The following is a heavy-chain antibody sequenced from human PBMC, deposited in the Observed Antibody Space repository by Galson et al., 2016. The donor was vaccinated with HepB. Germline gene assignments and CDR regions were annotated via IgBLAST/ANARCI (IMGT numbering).Heavy chain of an antibody. CDR2: TAYGGSTQ. Sequence: SLRLSCAASGLTFSNFGMHWVRQAPGKGLEWVAVTAYGGSTQFYTDAVKGRFTISRDNAENSLFLQMNSLRADDTALYYCTRVDYTDEGINVWGQGTTVTVSS. V-gene: IGHV3-30*03. CDR3: TRVDYTDEGINV. D-gene: IGHD4-11*01. J-gene: IGHJ6*02. CDR1: GLTFSNFG.